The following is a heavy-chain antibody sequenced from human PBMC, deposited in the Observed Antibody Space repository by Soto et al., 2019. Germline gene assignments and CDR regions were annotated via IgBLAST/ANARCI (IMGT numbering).Heavy chain of an antibody. Sequence: HPGGSLRLSCVGSGFTFSSFWMSWVRQAPGKGLEWVANIKGDGSEKRYADSVKGRLTISRDNAKNSVSLQMNSLRVEDTALYYCGRDEVRNGVGVWGPGTTVTVSS. CDR3: GRDEVRNGVGV. J-gene: IGHJ6*02. CDR2: IKGDGSEK. CDR1: GFTFSSFW. V-gene: IGHV3-7*01.